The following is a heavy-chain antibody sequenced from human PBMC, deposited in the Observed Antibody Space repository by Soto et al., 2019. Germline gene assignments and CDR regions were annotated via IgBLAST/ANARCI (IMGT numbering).Heavy chain of an antibody. CDR3: AREGGYDYVWGIYRFDY. J-gene: IGHJ4*02. D-gene: IGHD3-16*02. CDR1: GGSVSSGSYY. CDR2: IYYSGST. V-gene: IGHV4-61*01. Sequence: SETLSLTCTVSGGSVSSGSYYWSWIRQPPGKGLEWIGYIYYSGSTNYNPSLKSRVTISVDTSKNQFSLKLSSVTAADTAVYYCAREGGYDYVWGIYRFDYWGQGTLVTVSS.